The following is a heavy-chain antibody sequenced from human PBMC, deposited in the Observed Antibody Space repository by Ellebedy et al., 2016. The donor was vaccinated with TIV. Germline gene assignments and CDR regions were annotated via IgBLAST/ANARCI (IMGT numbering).Heavy chain of an antibody. Sequence: MPGGSLRLSCAVYGGSFSGNYWSWLRQPPGKGLEWIGEINDRGSTNYNPSLKSRVTISVAQSKNPFSLKLTSVSAADTAVYYCARGALAILGVVTGYYGLDVWGQGTTVTVSS. D-gene: IGHD3-3*01. V-gene: IGHV4-34*01. CDR1: GGSFSGNY. CDR2: INDRGST. J-gene: IGHJ6*02. CDR3: ARGALAILGVVTGYYGLDV.